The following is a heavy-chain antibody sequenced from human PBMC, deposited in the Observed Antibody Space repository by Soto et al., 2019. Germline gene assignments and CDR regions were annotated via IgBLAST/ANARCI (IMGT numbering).Heavy chain of an antibody. J-gene: IGHJ4*02. D-gene: IGHD5-18*01. CDR1: GFTFSSSE. CDR3: ARDPGIRYSYGYGGFDY. Sequence: AGGSLRLSCAASGFTFSSSEMNWVRQAPGKGLEWVSYISSSGSTIYYADSVKGRFTISRDNAKNSLYLQMNSLRAEDTAVYYCARDPGIRYSYGYGGFDYWGQGTLVTAPQ. V-gene: IGHV3-48*03. CDR2: ISSSGSTI.